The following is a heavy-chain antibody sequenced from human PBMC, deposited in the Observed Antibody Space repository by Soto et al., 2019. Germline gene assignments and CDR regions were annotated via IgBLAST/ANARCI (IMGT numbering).Heavy chain of an antibody. D-gene: IGHD5-12*01. J-gene: IGHJ4*02. V-gene: IGHV3-21*01. Sequence: EVQLVESGGGLVKPGGSLRLSCAASGFTFISYSMNWVRQAPGKGLEWVSSISSISSYIYYADSVKGRFTISRDNAKNSLYLKMNSLRDEDTAVYYCARKYSGYNLAYFDYWGQGTLVTVSS. CDR1: GFTFISYS. CDR2: ISSISSYI. CDR3: ARKYSGYNLAYFDY.